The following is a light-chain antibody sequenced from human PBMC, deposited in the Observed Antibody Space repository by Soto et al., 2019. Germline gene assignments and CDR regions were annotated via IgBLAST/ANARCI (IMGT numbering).Light chain of an antibody. CDR2: KAS. CDR1: QSISSW. J-gene: IGKJ1*01. Sequence: DIQMTQSPSTLSASVGDRVTITCRASQSISSWLAWYQQKPGKAPKLLIHKASSLESGVPSRFSGSGSGTEFTLTISSLQPDDFAAYYRQQYNSYPWTFGQGTKVEIK. V-gene: IGKV1-5*03. CDR3: QQYNSYPWT.